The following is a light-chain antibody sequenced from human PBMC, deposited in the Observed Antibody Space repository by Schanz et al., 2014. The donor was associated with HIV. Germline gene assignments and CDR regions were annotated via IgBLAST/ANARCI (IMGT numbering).Light chain of an antibody. CDR3: QQCVTYPYT. CDR2: KAS. V-gene: IGKV1-5*03. CDR1: QSIGNW. J-gene: IGKJ2*01. Sequence: DIQMTQSPSTLSAAVGDRVTITCRASQSIGNWLAWYQQKPGKAPRFLIYKASSLESGVPSRFSGSGSGTEFTVTISSLQPDDFANYYCQQCVTYPYTFGQGTKLEIK.